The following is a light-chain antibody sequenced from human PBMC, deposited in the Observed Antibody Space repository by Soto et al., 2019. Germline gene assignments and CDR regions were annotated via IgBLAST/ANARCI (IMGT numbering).Light chain of an antibody. CDR3: QQYNNWPPIT. Sequence: EIVMTQSPATLSVSPGERVTLSCRASQSVGTDLAWYQQKPGQAPRLLIYDASTGATGTPARFSGSGSGTEFALTISSLQSEDFAVYYCQQYNNWPPITFGRGTRLEIK. V-gene: IGKV3-15*01. CDR1: QSVGTD. CDR2: DAS. J-gene: IGKJ5*01.